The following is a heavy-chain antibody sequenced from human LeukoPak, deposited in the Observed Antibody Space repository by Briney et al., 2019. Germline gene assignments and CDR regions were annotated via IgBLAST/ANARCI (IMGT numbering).Heavy chain of an antibody. D-gene: IGHD2-15*01. CDR2: ANPNSGHT. CDR3: ARGAPGSYCSGGSCPYFDY. CDR1: GYTFTSYD. Sequence: ASVKVSCKASGYTFTSYDVNWVRQATGQGLEWMGWANPNSGHTGYAQKSQGRVTMTTNTSISTAYMELSSLRSEDTAVYYCARGAPGSYCSGGSCPYFDYWSQGTLVSVSS. V-gene: IGHV1-8*01. J-gene: IGHJ4*02.